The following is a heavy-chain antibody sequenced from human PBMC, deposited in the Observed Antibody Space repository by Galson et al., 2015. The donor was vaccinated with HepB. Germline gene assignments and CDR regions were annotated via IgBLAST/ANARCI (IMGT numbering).Heavy chain of an antibody. J-gene: IGHJ4*02. V-gene: IGHV3-23*01. D-gene: IGHD3-3*01. CDR1: GFTFSSYA. Sequence: SLRLSCAASGFTFSSYAMSWVRQAPGKGLEWVSVISGSADTPYYADSVKGRFTISRDNSKNTVYLQMNSLRAEDTAVYYCAEDVDYWSGYKDYWGQGTLVTVSS. CDR3: AEDVDYWSGYKDY. CDR2: ISGSADTP.